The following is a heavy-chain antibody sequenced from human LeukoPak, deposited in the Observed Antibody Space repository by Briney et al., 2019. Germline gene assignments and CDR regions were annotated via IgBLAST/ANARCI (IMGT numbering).Heavy chain of an antibody. D-gene: IGHD6-13*01. V-gene: IGHV3-43*02. J-gene: IGHJ4*02. Sequence: PGGSLRLSCAASGLTFDDYAMHWVRQAPGKGLEWVSLVSGDGGTISYADSVKGRFTISRDNSKNSLYLQMNSLRTEDTALYYCAKEGSSWYYFDYWGQGTLVTVSS. CDR1: GLTFDDYA. CDR2: VSGDGGTI. CDR3: AKEGSSWYYFDY.